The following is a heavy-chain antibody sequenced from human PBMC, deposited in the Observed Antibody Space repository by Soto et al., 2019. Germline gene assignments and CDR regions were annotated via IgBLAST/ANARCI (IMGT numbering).Heavy chain of an antibody. V-gene: IGHV4-59*01. Sequence: QVQLQESGPGLVKPSETLSLTCTVSGGSISSYYWSWIRQPPGKGLAWIGYIYYSGSTNYNPALKSRVTMSVDTYENHFSLKLSSVTAADTAIYYCAREISSLYYFDYWGQGTLVTVSS. CDR2: IYYSGST. CDR3: AREISSLYYFDY. D-gene: IGHD3-3*01. CDR1: GGSISSYY. J-gene: IGHJ4*02.